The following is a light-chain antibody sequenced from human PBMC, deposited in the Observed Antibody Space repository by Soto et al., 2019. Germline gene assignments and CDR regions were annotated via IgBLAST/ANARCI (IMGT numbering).Light chain of an antibody. CDR1: TSNIGSHT. V-gene: IGLV1-44*01. CDR2: SNN. Sequence: QSVLTQPPSASGTPGQRITLSCSGTTSNIGSHTVNWHQQVPGTAPKLLIYSNNERPSGVPDRFSGAKSGTASSRAISGLECGDEDEDYCAAWDDSVNGVIFGGGSKLTVL. CDR3: AAWDDSVNGVI. J-gene: IGLJ2*01.